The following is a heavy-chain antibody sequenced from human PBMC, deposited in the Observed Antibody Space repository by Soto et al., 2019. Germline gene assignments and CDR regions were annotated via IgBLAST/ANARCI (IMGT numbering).Heavy chain of an antibody. CDR3: SQLRRLAFFGLLYYMDG. CDR2: IYWDDDK. J-gene: IGHJ6*03. CDR1: GFSLNTTGEG. D-gene: IGHD3-3*01. V-gene: IGHV2-5*02. Sequence: QITLKESGPALVKPTQTLTLTCTFSGFSLNTTGEGVGWIRQPPGKALEWLALIYWDDDKRYSPSLKSRLTIAKDPSKNQVGLTITHIDPVEATTFYCSQLRRLAFFGLLYYMDGWGKGTTVTVSS.